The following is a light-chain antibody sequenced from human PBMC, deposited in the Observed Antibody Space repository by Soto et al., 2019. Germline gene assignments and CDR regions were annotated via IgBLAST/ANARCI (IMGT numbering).Light chain of an antibody. Sequence: EIVLTQSPGTLSLSPGERATLSCRASQNINSDYFAWYQQKPGQAPRLFIYGASSRATGIPDRFSGSGSGTDFTLTISRLEPEDFAVYICQQYGTSPRTFGQGTRLEI. CDR2: GAS. CDR3: QQYGTSPRT. V-gene: IGKV3-20*01. J-gene: IGKJ5*01. CDR1: QNINSDY.